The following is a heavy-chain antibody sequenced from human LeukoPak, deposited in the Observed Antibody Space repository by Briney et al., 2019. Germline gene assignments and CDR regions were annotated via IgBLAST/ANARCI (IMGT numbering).Heavy chain of an antibody. V-gene: IGHV3-33*08. CDR3: AREFIAVAGTDY. D-gene: IGHD6-19*01. CDR2: IWYDGSDK. J-gene: IGHJ4*02. CDR1: GFAFRSYG. Sequence: GALRLSCAASGFAFRSYGLHWVRQAPGRGLEWVAVIWYDGSDKYYADSVKGRFTISRDNSKNTLYLQMNSLRAEDTAVYYCAREFIAVAGTDYWGQGILVTVSS.